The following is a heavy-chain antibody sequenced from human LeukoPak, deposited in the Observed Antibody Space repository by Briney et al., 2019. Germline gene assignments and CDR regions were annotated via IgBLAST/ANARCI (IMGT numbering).Heavy chain of an antibody. J-gene: IGHJ4*02. CDR2: INPNRGGT. CDR3: ARGIAARRFDY. D-gene: IGHD6-6*01. CDR1: GYTFTGYY. Sequence: ASVKVSCKASGYTFTGYYMHWVRQAPGQGLEWMGWINPNRGGTNHAQKFQGRVTMTRDTSISTAYMELSRLRSDDTAVYYCARGIAARRFDYWGQGTLVTVSS. V-gene: IGHV1-2*02.